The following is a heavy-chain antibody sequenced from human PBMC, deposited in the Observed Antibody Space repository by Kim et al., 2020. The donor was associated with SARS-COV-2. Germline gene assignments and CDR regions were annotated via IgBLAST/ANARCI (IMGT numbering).Heavy chain of an antibody. J-gene: IGHJ4*02. Sequence: SETLSLTCAVSGGSISSSNWWSWVRQPPGKGLEWIGEIYHSGSTNYNPSLKSRVTISVDKSKNQFSMKLSSVTAADTAVYYCVRDRGYCSGGSCPLLDYWGQGTLVTVSS. CDR3: VRDRGYCSGGSCPLLDY. CDR2: IYHSGST. V-gene: IGHV4-4*02. CDR1: GGSISSSNW. D-gene: IGHD2-15*01.